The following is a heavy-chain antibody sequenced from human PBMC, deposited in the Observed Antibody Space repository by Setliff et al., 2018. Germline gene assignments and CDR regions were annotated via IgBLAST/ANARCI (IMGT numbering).Heavy chain of an antibody. CDR3: ARPSKYYDILTGYYHNWFDP. Sequence: SETLSLTCAVSGGSISSSSYYWGWIRQPPGKGLEWIGSIFYSGSTYYNPSLKSRVTISVDTSKNQFSLKLSSVTAADTAVYYCARPSKYYDILTGYYHNWFDPWGQGTLVTVSS. CDR1: GGSISSSSYY. V-gene: IGHV4-39*01. J-gene: IGHJ5*02. D-gene: IGHD3-9*01. CDR2: IFYSGST.